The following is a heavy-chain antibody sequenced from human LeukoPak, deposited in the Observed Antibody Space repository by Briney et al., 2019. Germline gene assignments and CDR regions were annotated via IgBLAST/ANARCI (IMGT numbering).Heavy chain of an antibody. J-gene: IGHJ4*02. Sequence: PGGSLRLSCAASGFTFSSYAMSWVRQAPGKGLEWVSAVSATASNTYYADSVKGRFTISKDNSKSTLYLQMNSLRVDDTAVYYFAKDWYNSLNYFASGARDPWSPSPQ. CDR2: VSATASNT. CDR1: GFTFSSYA. V-gene: IGHV3-23*01. CDR3: AKDWYNSLNYFAS. D-gene: IGHD1-1*01.